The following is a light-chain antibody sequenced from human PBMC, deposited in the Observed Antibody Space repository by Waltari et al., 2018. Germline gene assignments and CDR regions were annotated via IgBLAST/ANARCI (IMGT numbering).Light chain of an antibody. CDR1: QSLLHGSGNTF. V-gene: IGKV2-28*01. J-gene: IGKJ1*01. CDR2: LVS. Sequence: DIVMTQSPLSLSVTPGEPASLPCRSSQSLLHGSGNTFLDWYLQTPGQSPQLLIYLVSNRASGVPDRFSGSGSGTDFTLKISRVEAEDVGVYFCMQARQTPWTFGQGTKVEIK. CDR3: MQARQTPWT.